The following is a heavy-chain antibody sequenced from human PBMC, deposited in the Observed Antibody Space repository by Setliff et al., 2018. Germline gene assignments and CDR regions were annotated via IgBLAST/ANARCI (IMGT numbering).Heavy chain of an antibody. V-gene: IGHV4-59*01. CDR2: VYYSGIA. D-gene: IGHD5-12*01. J-gene: IGHJ4*02. Sequence: SETLSLTCTVSGGFISTYYWSWIRQPPGKGLEWIGYVYYSGIANYSPSLKSRLTISVDTSKNQFSLKLRSVTAADTAVYYCARGGTFRYLDYWGQGTPVTVSS. CDR3: ARGGTFRYLDY. CDR1: GGFISTYY.